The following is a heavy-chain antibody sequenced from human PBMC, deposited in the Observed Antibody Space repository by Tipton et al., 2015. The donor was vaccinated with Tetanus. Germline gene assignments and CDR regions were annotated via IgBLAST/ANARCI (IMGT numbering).Heavy chain of an antibody. V-gene: IGHV4-39*01. Sequence: TLSLTCTVSGGSISSSSYYWGWIRQPPGRGLEWIGSIYYSGSTYYNPSLKSRVTISVDTSKNQFSLKLSSVTAADTAVYYCARVSIAAAATNYYYGMDVWGQGTTVSVSS. CDR1: GGSISSSSYY. CDR2: IYYSGST. D-gene: IGHD6-13*01. CDR3: ARVSIAAAATNYYYGMDV. J-gene: IGHJ6*02.